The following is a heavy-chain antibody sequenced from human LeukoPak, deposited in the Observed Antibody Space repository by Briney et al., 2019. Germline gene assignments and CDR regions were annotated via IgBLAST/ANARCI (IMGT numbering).Heavy chain of an antibody. D-gene: IGHD1-1*01. CDR2: ISYDGSNI. CDR1: VFTFINYL. V-gene: IGHV3-30*18. CDR3: VKDRANTWSFEY. Sequence: RGSLRLSRVAPVFTFINYLMHWVRQAPGKGLEWVTSISYDGSNINYADTVKGRFTISRDKFKNTLYLQMNSLRVEDTAVYYCVKDRANTWSFEYWGQGTLVTVSS. J-gene: IGHJ4*02.